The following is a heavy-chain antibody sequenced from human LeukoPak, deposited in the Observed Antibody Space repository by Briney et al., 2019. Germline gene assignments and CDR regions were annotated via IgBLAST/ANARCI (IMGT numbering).Heavy chain of an antibody. D-gene: IGHD3-22*01. V-gene: IGHV4-34*01. CDR3: ARGRQEVSMIVVVMTAVSYYLDV. CDR2: INPSGRI. Sequence: SETLSLTCAVYGGSFSGYYWTWIRQAPGKGLEWIGEINPSGRISYNPSLKSRLTISVDASKNQFSLNLRSLTAADTAVHYCARGRQEVSMIVVVMTAVSYYLDVWGKGTTVTVS. CDR1: GGSFSGYY. J-gene: IGHJ6*03.